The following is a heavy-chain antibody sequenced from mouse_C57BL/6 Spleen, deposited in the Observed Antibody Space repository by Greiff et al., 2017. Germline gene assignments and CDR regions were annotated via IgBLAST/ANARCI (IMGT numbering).Heavy chain of an antibody. V-gene: IGHV1-80*01. CDR3: ATSHYYGSTLYAMDY. CDR1: GYAFSSYW. Sequence: VKLMESGAELVKPGASVKISCKASGYAFSSYWMNWVKQRPGKGLEWIGQIYPGAGDTNYNGKFKGKATLTADKSSSTAYMQLSSLTSEDSAVYFCATSHYYGSTLYAMDYWGQGTSVTVSS. CDR2: IYPGAGDT. D-gene: IGHD1-1*01. J-gene: IGHJ4*01.